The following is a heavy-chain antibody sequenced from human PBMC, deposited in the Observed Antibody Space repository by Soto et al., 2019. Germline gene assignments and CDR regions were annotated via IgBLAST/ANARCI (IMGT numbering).Heavy chain of an antibody. Sequence: QVQLQESGPGLVKPSGTLSLTCAVSGGSISSSNWWSWVRQPPGKGLEWIGEIYHSGSTNYNPSLTRRVTISVAKPQNPFSLTLSAVTAADTAVYYCASSSGSSDAFDIWGQGTMVTVSS. V-gene: IGHV4-4*02. D-gene: IGHD1-26*01. CDR3: ASSSGSSDAFDI. CDR1: GGSISSSNW. CDR2: IYHSGST. J-gene: IGHJ3*02.